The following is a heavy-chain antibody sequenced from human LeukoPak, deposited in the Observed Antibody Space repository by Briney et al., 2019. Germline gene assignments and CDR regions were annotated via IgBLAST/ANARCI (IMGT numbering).Heavy chain of an antibody. D-gene: IGHD3-10*01. CDR3: ARGLLWFGESTLFDY. CDR1: GGSISSSSYY. J-gene: IGHJ4*02. V-gene: IGHV4-39*07. Sequence: SETLSLTCTVSGGSISSSSYYWGWIRQPPGKGLEWIGSIYYSGSTYYNPSLKSRDTISVDTSKNQFSLKLSSVTAADTAVYYCARGLLWFGESTLFDYWGQGTLVTVSS. CDR2: IYYSGST.